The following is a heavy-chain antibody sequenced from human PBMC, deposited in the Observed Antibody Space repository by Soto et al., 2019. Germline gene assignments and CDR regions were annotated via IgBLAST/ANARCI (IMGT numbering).Heavy chain of an antibody. CDR1: GFTFSSYA. D-gene: IGHD5-12*01. CDR3: ARAPWEDIGTFAY. Sequence: QVQLVESGGGVVQPGRSLRLSCAASGFTFSSYAMHWVRQAPGKGLEWVAVISYDGSNKYYADSVKGRFTISRDNSKNTLYLQMNSLRAEDTAVYYFARAPWEDIGTFAYWGQGTLVTVSS. V-gene: IGHV3-30-3*01. J-gene: IGHJ4*02. CDR2: ISYDGSNK.